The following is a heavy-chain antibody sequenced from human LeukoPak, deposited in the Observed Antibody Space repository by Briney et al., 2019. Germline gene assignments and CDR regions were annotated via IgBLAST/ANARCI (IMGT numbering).Heavy chain of an antibody. V-gene: IGHV4-61*02. CDR2: IYTSGST. D-gene: IGHD6-13*01. Sequence: PSETLSLTCTVSGGSISSGSYYWSWIRQPAGKGLGWIGRIYTSGSTNYNPSLKSRVTISVDTSKNQFSLKLSSVPAADTAVYYCARGSAEFDSWGQGTLVTVSS. CDR3: ARGSAEFDS. CDR1: GGSISSGSYY. J-gene: IGHJ4*02.